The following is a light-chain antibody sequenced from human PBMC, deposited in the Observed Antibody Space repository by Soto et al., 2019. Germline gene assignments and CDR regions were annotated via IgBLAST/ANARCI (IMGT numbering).Light chain of an antibody. V-gene: IGKV1-5*03. CDR3: QHYNSYSEA. CDR1: HSISTY. J-gene: IGKJ1*01. Sequence: DIQMTQSPSSLSASVGDRVTITCRASHSISTYLNWYQQKPGKAPKLLIYKASTLKSGVPSRFSGSGSGTEFTLTISSLQPDDFATYYCQHYNSYSEAFGQGTKV. CDR2: KAS.